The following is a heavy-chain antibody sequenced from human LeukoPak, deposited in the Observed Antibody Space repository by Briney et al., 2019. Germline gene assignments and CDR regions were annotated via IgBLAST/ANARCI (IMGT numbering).Heavy chain of an antibody. J-gene: IGHJ3*02. CDR3: ARERGSYAFDI. V-gene: IGHV4-59*01. Sequence: PSETLSLTCTVSGGSISSYYWSWIRQPPGKGLEWIGYIYYSGSTNYNPSLKSRVTISVDTSKNQFSLKLSSVTAADTAVYYCARERGSYAFDIWGQGTMVTVSS. D-gene: IGHD1-26*01. CDR1: GGSISSYY. CDR2: IYYSGST.